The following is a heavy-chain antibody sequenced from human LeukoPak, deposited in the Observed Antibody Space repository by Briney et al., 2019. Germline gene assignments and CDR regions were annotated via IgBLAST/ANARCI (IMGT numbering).Heavy chain of an antibody. D-gene: IGHD5-18*01. V-gene: IGHV4-39*01. Sequence: PSETLSLTCTVSRGSISSTNYYWGWVRQPPGKGLEWIGTIYYNERTYYNPSLKSRVTISVDTSKNQFSLNLSSVTAADTAVYYCAVDTTVVERFDYWGQGTLVTVSS. J-gene: IGHJ4*01. CDR2: IYYNERT. CDR1: RGSISSTNYY. CDR3: AVDTTVVERFDY.